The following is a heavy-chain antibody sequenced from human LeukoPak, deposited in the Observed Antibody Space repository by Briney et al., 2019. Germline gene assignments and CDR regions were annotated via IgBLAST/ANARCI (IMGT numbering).Heavy chain of an antibody. CDR3: ARLRGNYFPDY. CDR2: IFYSGST. CDR1: GGSINNYY. Sequence: SETLSLTCTVSGGSINNYYWTWIRQPPGKGLEWIAYIFYSGSTNYNPSLKSRVTISVDTSKNQFPLKLNSVTAADTAVYYCARLRGNYFPDYWGQGTLVTVSS. V-gene: IGHV4-59*01. J-gene: IGHJ4*02. D-gene: IGHD4-11*01.